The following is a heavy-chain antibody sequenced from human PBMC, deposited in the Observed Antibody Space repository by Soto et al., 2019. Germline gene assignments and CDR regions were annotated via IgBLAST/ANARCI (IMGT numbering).Heavy chain of an antibody. CDR3: ARRYKFETNAYTYRSNVFDF. V-gene: IGHV3-48*02. Sequence: VGSLRLSCAASGFSFSSSSFNWVRQAPGKGLEWIAYSSSSSRTVHYIDSVRARFTVSRDNAKNSVFLQMNSLRHEDTAVYYCARRYKFETNAYTYRSNVFDFWGQRTMVTVSS. J-gene: IGHJ3*01. CDR1: GFSFSSSS. CDR2: SSSSSRTV. D-gene: IGHD3-16*01.